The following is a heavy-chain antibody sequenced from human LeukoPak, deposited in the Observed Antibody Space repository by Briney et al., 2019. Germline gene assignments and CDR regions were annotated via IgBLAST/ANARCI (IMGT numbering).Heavy chain of an antibody. V-gene: IGHV3-9*01. CDR1: GFTFDDYA. CDR3: ATVPDAMGPIDY. D-gene: IGHD2-2*01. CDR2: ISWNSGSI. J-gene: IGHJ4*02. Sequence: GRSLRLSCAASGFTFDDYAMHWVRQAPGKGLEWVSGISWNSGSIGHADSVKGRFTISRDNSKSALWLQMNSLRAEDTAVYYCATVPDAMGPIDYWGQGTLVTVSS.